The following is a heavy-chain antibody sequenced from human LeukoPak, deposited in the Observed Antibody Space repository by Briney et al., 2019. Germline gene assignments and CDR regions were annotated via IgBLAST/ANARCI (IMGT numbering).Heavy chain of an antibody. CDR3: ARTVSGDKTGFDY. D-gene: IGHD4-23*01. J-gene: IGHJ4*02. CDR2: IYSRRST. V-gene: IGHV4-4*07. Sequence: SATLSLTCTVCGGSISSYYGSWIRQHAGKGLEWIGRIYSRRSTNYNPSRKSRVTISVDKSKNQFSLKLSSVTAADTAVYYCARTVSGDKTGFDYWGQGTLVTVSS. CDR1: GGSISSYY.